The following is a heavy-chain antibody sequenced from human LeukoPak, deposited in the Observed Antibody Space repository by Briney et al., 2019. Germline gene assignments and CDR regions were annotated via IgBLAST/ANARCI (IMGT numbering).Heavy chain of an antibody. CDR3: AREELLRYFDWQRYHYYYGMDV. D-gene: IGHD3-9*01. J-gene: IGHJ6*02. V-gene: IGHV1-69*01. CDR1: GGTFSSYA. CDR2: IIPIFGTA. Sequence: GSSVKVSCKASGGTFSSYAISWVRQAPGQGLEWMGGIIPIFGTANYAQKFQGRVTITADESTSTAYMELSSLRSDDTAVYYCAREELLRYFDWQRYHYYYGMDVWGQGTTVTVSS.